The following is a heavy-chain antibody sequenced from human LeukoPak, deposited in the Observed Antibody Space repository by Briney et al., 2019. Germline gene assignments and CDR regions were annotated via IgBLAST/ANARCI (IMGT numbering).Heavy chain of an antibody. CDR2: INHSGST. J-gene: IGHJ6*03. Sequence: SETLSLTCTVSGGSISSSSYYWSWIRQPPGKGLEWIGEINHSGSTNYNPSLKSRVTISVDTSKNQFSLKLSSVTAADTAVYYCARSGVVSYYYMDVWGKGTTVTISS. CDR3: ARSGVVSYYYMDV. CDR1: GGSISSSSYY. V-gene: IGHV4-39*07. D-gene: IGHD3-3*01.